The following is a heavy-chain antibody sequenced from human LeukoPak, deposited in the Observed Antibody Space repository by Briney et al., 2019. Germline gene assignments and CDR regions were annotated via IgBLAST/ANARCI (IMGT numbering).Heavy chain of an antibody. CDR3: AGSLYDFDAEGWFDP. D-gene: IGHD3-3*01. CDR1: GGSISSYY. J-gene: IGHJ5*02. CDR2: IYYSGST. Sequence: EPSETLSLTCTVSGGSISSYYWSWIRQPPGKGLEWIGYIYYSGSTNYNPSLKSRVTISVDTSKNQFSLKLSSVTAADTAVYYCAGSLYDFDAEGWFDPWGQGTLVTVSS. V-gene: IGHV4-59*12.